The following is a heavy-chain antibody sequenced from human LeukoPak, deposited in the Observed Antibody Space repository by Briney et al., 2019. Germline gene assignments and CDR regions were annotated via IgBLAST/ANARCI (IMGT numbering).Heavy chain of an antibody. CDR1: GDSISSSNW. Sequence: PSGTLPLTCAVSGDSISSSNWWSWVRQPPGKGLEWIGEIYHSGSTNYNPSLKSRVTISVDTSKNQFSLKLSSVTAADTAVYYCATAMPNTAMVTGFDYWGQGTLVTVSS. J-gene: IGHJ4*02. D-gene: IGHD5-18*01. CDR3: ATAMPNTAMVTGFDY. V-gene: IGHV4-4*02. CDR2: IYHSGST.